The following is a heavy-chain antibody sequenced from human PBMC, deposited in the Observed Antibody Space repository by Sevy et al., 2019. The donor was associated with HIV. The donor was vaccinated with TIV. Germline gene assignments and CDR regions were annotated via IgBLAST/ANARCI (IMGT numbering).Heavy chain of an antibody. CDR1: GYIFTDYY. Sequence: VSVKVFCKASGYIFTDYYIHWVRQAPGQGLEWMAWINSDSGVTNYAQKFQGEVTVTRDTSLSTAYLELTRLKSNDTAIYYCARLTTQPTSDLYGMDVWGQGTTVTVSS. V-gene: IGHV1-2*02. J-gene: IGHJ6*02. CDR2: INSDSGVT. D-gene: IGHD4-17*01. CDR3: ARLTTQPTSDLYGMDV.